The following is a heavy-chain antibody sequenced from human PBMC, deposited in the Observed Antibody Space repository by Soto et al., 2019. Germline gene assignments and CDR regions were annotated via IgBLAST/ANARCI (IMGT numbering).Heavy chain of an antibody. J-gene: IGHJ4*02. CDR2: MNPNSGNT. D-gene: IGHD1-1*01. CDR1: GYTFTSYD. V-gene: IGHV1-8*01. CDR3: ARVSRWNIQALDY. Sequence: ASVKVSCKASGYTFTSYDINWVRQATGQGLEWMGWMNPNSGNTGYAQKFQGRVTMTRNTSISTAYMELSSLRSEDPAVYYCARVSRWNIQALDYWRQGTLVTVSS.